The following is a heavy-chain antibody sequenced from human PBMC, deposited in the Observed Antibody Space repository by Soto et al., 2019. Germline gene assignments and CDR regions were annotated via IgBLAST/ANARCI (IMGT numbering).Heavy chain of an antibody. V-gene: IGHV3-33*01. CDR3: ARELGITMVRGVIRNLDY. CDR1: GFTSSSSG. CDR2: IWYDGSNK. J-gene: IGHJ4*02. D-gene: IGHD3-10*01. Sequence: GGSLRLSCAASGFTSSSSGMHWVCQAPGKGLEWVAVIWYDGSNKYYADSVKGRFTISRDNSKNTLYLQMNSLRAEDTAVYYCARELGITMVRGVIRNLDYWGQGTLVTVSS.